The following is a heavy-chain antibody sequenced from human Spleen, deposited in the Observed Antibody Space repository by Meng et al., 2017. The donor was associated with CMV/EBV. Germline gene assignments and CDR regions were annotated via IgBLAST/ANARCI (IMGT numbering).Heavy chain of an antibody. V-gene: IGHV3-7*01. Sequence: GESLKISCVASGFTFSTYGMSWVRQAPGKGLEWVANIREDGSSKYYADPVKGRFTISRDNAKNSLFLQMSSLRAEDTAIYYCARDAPGYDFWSGYGYWGQGTLVTVSS. J-gene: IGHJ4*02. CDR3: ARDAPGYDFWSGYGY. CDR2: IREDGSSK. CDR1: GFTFSTYG. D-gene: IGHD3-3*01.